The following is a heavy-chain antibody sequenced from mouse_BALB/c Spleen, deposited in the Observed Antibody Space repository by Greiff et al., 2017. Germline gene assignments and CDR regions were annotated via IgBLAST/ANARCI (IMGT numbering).Heavy chain of an antibody. D-gene: IGHD2-1*01. CDR3: ASLPYGKDFDY. Sequence: QVQLQQSGAELAKPGASVKMSCKASGYTFTSYWMHWVKQRPGQGLEWIGYINPSTGYTEYNQKFKDKATLTADKSSSTAYMQLSSLTSEDSAVDCCASLPYGKDFDYWGQGTTLTVSS. CDR2: INPSTGYT. V-gene: IGHV1-7*01. CDR1: GYTFTSYW. J-gene: IGHJ2*01.